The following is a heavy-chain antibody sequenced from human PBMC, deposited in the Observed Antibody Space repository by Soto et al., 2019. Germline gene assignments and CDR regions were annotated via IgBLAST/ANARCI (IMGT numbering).Heavy chain of an antibody. Sequence: SETLSLTCTVSGGSISSVGYYWSWIRQHPGKGLEWIGYIYYSGSTYYNPSLKSRVTISVDTSKNQFSLKLSSVTAADPAVYYCARWPQLNPRFDYWGQGTLVTVSS. CDR3: ARWPQLNPRFDY. CDR2: IYYSGST. CDR1: GGSISSVGYY. D-gene: IGHD1-1*01. J-gene: IGHJ4*02. V-gene: IGHV4-31*03.